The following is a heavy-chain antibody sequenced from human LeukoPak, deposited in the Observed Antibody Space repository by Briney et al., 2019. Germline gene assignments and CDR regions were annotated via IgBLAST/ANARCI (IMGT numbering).Heavy chain of an antibody. CDR2: ISAYNGNT. D-gene: IGHD3-3*01. J-gene: IGHJ4*02. CDR3: ARDLGYDFWSGYYRGDY. Sequence: ASVKVSCKASGYTFTNYGISWVRQAPGQGLEWMGWISAYNGNTNYAQKLQGRVTMTTDTSTSTAYMELRSLRSDDTAVYYCARDLGYDFWSGYYRGDYWGQGTLVTVSS. CDR1: GYTFTNYG. V-gene: IGHV1-18*01.